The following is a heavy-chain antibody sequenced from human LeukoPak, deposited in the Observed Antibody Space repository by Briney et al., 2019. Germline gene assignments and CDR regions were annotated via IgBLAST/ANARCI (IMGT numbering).Heavy chain of an antibody. CDR3: AKDWGSYSGGSFDY. J-gene: IGHJ4*02. D-gene: IGHD1-26*01. CDR2: ISRSGGST. Sequence: GGSLRLSCAASGFTFSSYAMSWVRQAPGKGLEWVSHISRSGGSTYYADSVKGRFTISRDNSKNTLHLQMNSLRVEDTAVYYCAKDWGSYSGGSFDYWGQGTLVTVSS. V-gene: IGHV3-23*01. CDR1: GFTFSSYA.